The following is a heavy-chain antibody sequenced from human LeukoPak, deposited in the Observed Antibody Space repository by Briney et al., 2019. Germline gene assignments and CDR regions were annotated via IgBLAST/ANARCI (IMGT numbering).Heavy chain of an antibody. CDR1: GFTFSSYT. Sequence: GGSLRLSCAASGFTFSSYTMNWVRQAPGKGLEWVASISVNSDHKPYADSVKGRFTISRDNAKNSLYLQMNSLAVDDTAVYFCTRGSYGDYEYWGQGNLVIVSS. CDR2: ISVNSDHK. D-gene: IGHD4-17*01. CDR3: TRGSYGDYEY. J-gene: IGHJ4*02. V-gene: IGHV3-21*01.